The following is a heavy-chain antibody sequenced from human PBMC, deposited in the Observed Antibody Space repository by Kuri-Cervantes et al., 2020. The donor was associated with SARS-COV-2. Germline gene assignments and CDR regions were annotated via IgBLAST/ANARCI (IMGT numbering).Heavy chain of an antibody. D-gene: IGHD2-15*01. V-gene: IGHV4-59*01. J-gene: IGHJ4*02. CDR1: GGSISSYY. CDR2: INHSGST. CDR3: ARDAAYCSGGSCYSVGLDY. Sequence: GSLRLSCTVSGGSISSYYWSWIRQPPGKGLEWIGEINHSGSTNYNPSLKSRVTISVDTSKNQFSLKLSSVTAADTAVYYCARDAAYCSGGSCYSVGLDYWGQGTLVTVSS.